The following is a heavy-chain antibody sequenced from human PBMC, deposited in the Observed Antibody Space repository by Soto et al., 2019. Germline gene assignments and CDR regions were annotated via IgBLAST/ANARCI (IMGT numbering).Heavy chain of an antibody. V-gene: IGHV1-69*01. CDR3: XXXXYDSSGYYSLGY. Sequence: QVQLVQSGAEVKKPGSSVKVSCKASGGTFSSYAISWVRQAPGQGLEWMGGIIPIFGTANYVQKFQGRVTITADESTSTAYMELSSLRSEDTAVXXXXXXXYDSSGYYSLGYWGQGTLVTVSS. D-gene: IGHD3-22*01. CDR2: IIPIFGTA. CDR1: GGTFSSYA. J-gene: IGHJ4*02.